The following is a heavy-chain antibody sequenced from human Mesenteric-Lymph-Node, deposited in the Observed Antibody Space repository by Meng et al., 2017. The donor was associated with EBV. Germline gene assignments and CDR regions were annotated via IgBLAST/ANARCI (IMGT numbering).Heavy chain of an antibody. J-gene: IGHJ5*02. CDR2: ISSTGGGT. Sequence: EVPQLESGGDLVQPGGSLRLSCAASGFTFSRHPMIWVRQAPGKGLQWVSSISSTGGGTCYADSVKGRFTVSRDNSRNTLFLQLNSLRVDDTAVYYCAKVFDLWGQGTLVTVSS. V-gene: IGHV3-23*01. CDR3: AKVFDL. CDR1: GFTFSRHP.